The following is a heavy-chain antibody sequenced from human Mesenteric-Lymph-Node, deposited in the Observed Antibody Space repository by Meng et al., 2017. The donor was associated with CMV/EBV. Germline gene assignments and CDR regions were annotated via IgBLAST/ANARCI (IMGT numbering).Heavy chain of an antibody. CDR2: IWSDGSNK. D-gene: IGHD1-26*01. V-gene: IGHV3-33*06. Sequence: GESLKISCGTSGFMFSIYWMSWVRQAPGKGLEWVAVIWSDGSNKYYADSVKGRFTISRDNSKNTLYLQMNSLRAEDTAVYYCAKEPVGATFYFDYWGQGTLVTVSS. CDR3: AKEPVGATFYFDY. J-gene: IGHJ4*02. CDR1: GFMFSIYW.